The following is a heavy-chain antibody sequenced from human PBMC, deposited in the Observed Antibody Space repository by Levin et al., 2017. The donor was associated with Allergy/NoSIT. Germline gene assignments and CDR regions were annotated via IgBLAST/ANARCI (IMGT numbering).Heavy chain of an antibody. Sequence: LSLTCAASGFTFRSYAMSWVRQAPGKGLEWVSSISDSGGSTYYADSVKGRFTISRDNSKNTLYLQMNSLRAEDTAEYFCAKGSGGSCYSASGYWGQGSLVTVSS. CDR1: GFTFRSYA. D-gene: IGHD2-15*01. CDR3: AKGSGGSCYSASGY. CDR2: ISDSGGST. J-gene: IGHJ4*02. V-gene: IGHV3-23*01.